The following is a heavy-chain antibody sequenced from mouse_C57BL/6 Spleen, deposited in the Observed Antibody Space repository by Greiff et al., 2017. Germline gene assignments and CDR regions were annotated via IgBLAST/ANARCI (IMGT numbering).Heavy chain of an antibody. Sequence: QVQLQQSGPGLVQPSQSLSITCTVSGFSLTSYGVHWVRQSPGQGLEWLGVIWSGGSTDYNAAFISRLSISKDNSKSQVFFKMNSLQADDKAIYYCARDPLNYYGSSYAMDYWGQGTSVTVSS. CDR2: IWSGGST. CDR1: GFSLTSYG. V-gene: IGHV2-2*01. J-gene: IGHJ4*01. D-gene: IGHD1-1*01. CDR3: ARDPLNYYGSSYAMDY.